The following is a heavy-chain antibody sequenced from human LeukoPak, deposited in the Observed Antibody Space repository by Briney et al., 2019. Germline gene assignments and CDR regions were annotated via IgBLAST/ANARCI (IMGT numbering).Heavy chain of an antibody. D-gene: IGHD2-15*01. Sequence: GGSLRLSCAASGFTFSRNGMHWVRQAPGKGLEWVALIWNDGSKKYHGDSVKGRFTISRDNPQNSLYLQMNSLRAEDTAVYYCARDGDRYCSGGSCYAFDIWGQGTMVTVS. V-gene: IGHV3-33*01. J-gene: IGHJ3*02. CDR3: ARDGDRYCSGGSCYAFDI. CDR1: GFTFSRNG. CDR2: IWNDGSKK.